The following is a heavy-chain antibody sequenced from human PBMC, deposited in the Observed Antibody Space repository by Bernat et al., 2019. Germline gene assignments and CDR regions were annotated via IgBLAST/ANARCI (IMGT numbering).Heavy chain of an antibody. J-gene: IGHJ4*02. CDR2: IWYDGSNK. Sequence: QVQLVESGGGVVQPGRSLRLSCAASGFTFSSYGMHWVRQAPGKGLEWVAVIWYDGSNKYYADSVKDRFTISRDNSKNTLYLQMNSLRAEDTAVYYCARDSRWNYDYWGQGTLVTVSS. CDR1: GFTFSSYG. D-gene: IGHD1-7*01. CDR3: ARDSRWNYDY. V-gene: IGHV3-33*01.